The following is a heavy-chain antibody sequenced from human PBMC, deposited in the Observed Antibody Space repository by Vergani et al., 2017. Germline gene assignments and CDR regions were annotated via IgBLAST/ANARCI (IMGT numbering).Heavy chain of an antibody. CDR1: GFTFSSYE. V-gene: IGHV3-48*03. J-gene: IGHJ6*03. CDR2: ISSSGSNI. Sequence: EVQLVESGGGLVQPGGSLRLSCAASGFTFSSYEMNWVRQAPGKGLEWVSYISSSGSNIYYADSVKGRFTISRDNAKNSLYLQMNSLRAEDTAVYSCARRSSSTYYYYYYMDVWGKGTTVTVSS. CDR3: ARRSSSTYYYYYYMDV. D-gene: IGHD6-6*01.